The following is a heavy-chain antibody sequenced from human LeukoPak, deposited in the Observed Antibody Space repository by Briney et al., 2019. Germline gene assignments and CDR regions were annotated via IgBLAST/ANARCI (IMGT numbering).Heavy chain of an antibody. CDR1: GGSFSGYY. V-gene: IGHV4-34*01. CDR2: INRSGST. D-gene: IGHD6-13*01. Sequence: PSETLSLTCAIYGGSFSGYYWSWIRQPPGKGLEWIGEINRSGSTNYNPSLKSRVTISVDTSKNQFSLKVSSVTAADTAVYYCASVTIAAGRNWFDPWGQGTLVTVSS. J-gene: IGHJ5*02. CDR3: ASVTIAAGRNWFDP.